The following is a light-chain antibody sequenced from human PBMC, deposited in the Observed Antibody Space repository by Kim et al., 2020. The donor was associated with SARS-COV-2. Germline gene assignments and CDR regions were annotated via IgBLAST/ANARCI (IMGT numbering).Light chain of an antibody. CDR3: QQSYSTPQT. V-gene: IGKV1-39*01. CDR1: QSISSY. CDR2: AAS. Sequence: SASVGDRVTITCRASQSISSYLNWYQQKPGKAPKLLIYAASSLQSGVPSRFSGSGSETDFTLTISSLQPEDFATYYCQQSYSTPQTFGQGTKLEI. J-gene: IGKJ2*01.